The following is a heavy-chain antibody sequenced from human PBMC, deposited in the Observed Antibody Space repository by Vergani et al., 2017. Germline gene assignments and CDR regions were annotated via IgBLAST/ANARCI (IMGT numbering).Heavy chain of an antibody. CDR1: GFTFTSSA. D-gene: IGHD3-3*01. Sequence: QMQLVQSGPEVKKPGTSVKVSCKASGFTFTSSAMQWVRQARGQRLEWIGWIDVGSGNTNYAQKFQERVTITRDMSTSTAYMGLSSLRSEDTSVYYLAAVSPRYYDCWSVYPDYYMDVWGKGTTVTVSS. V-gene: IGHV1-58*02. J-gene: IGHJ6*03. CDR2: IDVGSGNT. CDR3: AAVSPRYYDCWSVYPDYYMDV.